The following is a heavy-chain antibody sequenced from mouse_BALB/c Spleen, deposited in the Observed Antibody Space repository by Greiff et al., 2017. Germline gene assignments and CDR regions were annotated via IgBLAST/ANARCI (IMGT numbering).Heavy chain of an antibody. V-gene: IGHV1-9*01. Sequence: QVQLKQSGAELMKPGASVKISCKATGYTFSSYWIEWVKQRPGHGLEWIGEILPGSGSTNYNEKFKGKATFTADTSSNTAYMQLSSLTSEDSAVYYCARDYRYDGAWFAYWGQGTLVTVSA. J-gene: IGHJ3*01. D-gene: IGHD2-14*01. CDR2: ILPGSGST. CDR3: ARDYRYDGAWFAY. CDR1: GYTFSSYW.